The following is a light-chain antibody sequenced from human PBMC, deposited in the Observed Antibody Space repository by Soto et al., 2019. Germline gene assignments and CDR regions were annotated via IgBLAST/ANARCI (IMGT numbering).Light chain of an antibody. J-gene: IGKJ4*01. CDR2: DSS. CDR1: QGISNH. CDR3: QQYHTYPLT. V-gene: IGKV1-16*02. Sequence: DIQMTQSPSSLSESVGDRVTITCRACQGISNHLAWFQQKPGEAPKSLIYDSSTLQTVVPSKFCGSGSGTDFTLTISRLQPEHVATYYCQQYHTYPLTLAGWTKVEI.